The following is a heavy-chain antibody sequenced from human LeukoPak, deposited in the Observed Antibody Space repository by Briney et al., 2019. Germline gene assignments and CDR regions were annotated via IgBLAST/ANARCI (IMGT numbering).Heavy chain of an antibody. V-gene: IGHV3-7*01. J-gene: IGHJ4*02. Sequence: GGSLRLSCAASEFTFSSYWMSWVRQAPGKGLEWVANIKQDGSERNYVDSVKGRFTISRDNAKNSLYLQMNSLRAEDTAVYYCARKRPNYFDYWGQGTLVTVSS. CDR3: ARKRPNYFDY. CDR1: EFTFSSYW. CDR2: IKQDGSER.